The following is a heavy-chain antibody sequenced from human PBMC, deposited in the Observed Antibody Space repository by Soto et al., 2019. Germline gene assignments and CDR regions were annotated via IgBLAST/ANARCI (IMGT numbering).Heavy chain of an antibody. Sequence: SQTLSLTCAISGDSVSSNSAAWNWIRQSPSRGLEWLGRRYYRSKWYNDYAVSVKSRIAINPDTSKNQFSLQLNSVTPEDTAVYYCARVHYYDSSGPDAFDIWGQGTMVTVSS. V-gene: IGHV6-1*01. CDR3: ARVHYYDSSGPDAFDI. D-gene: IGHD3-22*01. CDR1: GDSVSSNSAA. CDR2: RYYRSKWYN. J-gene: IGHJ3*02.